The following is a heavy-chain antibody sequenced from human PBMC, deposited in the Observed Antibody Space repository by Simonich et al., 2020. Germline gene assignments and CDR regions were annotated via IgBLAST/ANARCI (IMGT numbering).Heavy chain of an antibody. CDR1: GFTFSSYA. J-gene: IGHJ3*02. CDR3: AKDLGERITMIVVVIDAFDI. CDR2: ISGSGGST. Sequence: GGGLVQPGGSLRLSCAASGFTFSSYAMSWVRQAPGKGLELVSGISGSGGSTYYADPVKGRFTISRDNSKNTLYLQMNSLRAEDTAVYSCAKDLGERITMIVVVIDAFDIWGQGTMVTVSS. D-gene: IGHD3-22*01. V-gene: IGHV3-23*01.